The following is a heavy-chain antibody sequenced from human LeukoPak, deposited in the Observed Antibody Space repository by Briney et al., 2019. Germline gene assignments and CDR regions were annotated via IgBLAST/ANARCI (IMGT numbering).Heavy chain of an antibody. Sequence: GSLRLSCAASGFTFSSYEMNWVRQAPGKGLEWVSYISSSGSTIYYADSVKGRFTISRDNAKNSLYLQMNSLRAEDTAVYYCARGSSSWYYFDYWGQGTLVTVSS. CDR3: ARGSSSWYYFDY. CDR2: ISSSGSTI. J-gene: IGHJ4*02. D-gene: IGHD6-13*01. CDR1: GFTFSSYE. V-gene: IGHV3-48*03.